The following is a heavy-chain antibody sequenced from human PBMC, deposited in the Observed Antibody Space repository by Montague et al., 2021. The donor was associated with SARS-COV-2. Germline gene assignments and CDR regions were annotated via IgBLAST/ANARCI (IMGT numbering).Heavy chain of an antibody. J-gene: IGHJ6*02. CDR2: IYYSGST. CDR1: GGSISSSSYY. D-gene: IGHD3-9*01. CDR3: ARDGSLRFEILIGLRHYYYGMDV. V-gene: IGHV4-39*07. Sequence: SETLSLTCTVSGGSISSSSYYWGWIRQPPGKGLEWIGSIYYSGSTYYNPSLKSRVTISVDTSKNQFSLKLSSVTAAVTAVYYCARDGSLRFEILIGLRHYYYGMDVWGQGTTVTVSS.